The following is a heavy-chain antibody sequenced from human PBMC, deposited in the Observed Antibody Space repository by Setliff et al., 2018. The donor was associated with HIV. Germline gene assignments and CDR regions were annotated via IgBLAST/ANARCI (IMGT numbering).Heavy chain of an antibody. CDR2: MNPNSGNT. Sequence: ASVKVSCKASGYTFTNYDLNWVRQASGQGLEWMGWMNPNSGNTGYAQKFQGRHAMTRNTSIDTAYMELSSLTSEDTAVYYCASDWELGHGFYIWGQGTMVTVSS. CDR1: GYTFTNYD. CDR3: ASDWELGHGFYI. J-gene: IGHJ3*02. V-gene: IGHV1-8*02. D-gene: IGHD3-10*01.